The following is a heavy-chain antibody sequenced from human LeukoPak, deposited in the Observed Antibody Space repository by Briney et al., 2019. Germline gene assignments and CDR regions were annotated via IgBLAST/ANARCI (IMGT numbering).Heavy chain of an antibody. CDR1: GFTFTNDF. J-gene: IGHJ4*02. V-gene: IGHV3-7*04. D-gene: IGHD2/OR15-2a*01. CDR3: ARGEDNADEYLREDY. CDR2: INPDGSEK. Sequence: GGSLRLSCAASGFTFTNDFMTWVRQAPGKGLEWVANINPDGSEKHFVDSVKGRFTISRDSAKNSLYLQMNSLRAEDTAVYYCARGEDNADEYLREDYWGQGTLVTVTS.